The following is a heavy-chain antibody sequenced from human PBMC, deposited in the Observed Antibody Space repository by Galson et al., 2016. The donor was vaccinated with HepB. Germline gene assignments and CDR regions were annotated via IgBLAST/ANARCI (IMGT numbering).Heavy chain of an antibody. Sequence: QSGAEVKKPGESLKISCKGSGYSFTSYWIGWVRQMPGKGLEWMGIIYPGASDTRYSPSFQGQVTISADKSISTAYLQWSSLKASDTAIYYCARHGAYCGGDCSYWYFDLWGRGTLVTVSS. J-gene: IGHJ2*01. CDR1: GYSFTSYW. CDR3: ARHGAYCGGDCSYWYFDL. V-gene: IGHV5-51*01. D-gene: IGHD2-21*02. CDR2: IYPGASDT.